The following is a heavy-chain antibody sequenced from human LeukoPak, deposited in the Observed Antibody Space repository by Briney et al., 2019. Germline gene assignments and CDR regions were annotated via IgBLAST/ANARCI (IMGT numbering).Heavy chain of an antibody. J-gene: IGHJ4*02. CDR3: AKPYLGGIAVAGFNDY. D-gene: IGHD6-19*01. CDR2: ISYDGSNK. V-gene: IGHV3-30*04. Sequence: PGGSLRLSCAASGFTFSSYAMHWVRQAPGKGLEWVAVISYDGSNKYYADSVKGRFTISRDNSKNTLYLQMNSLRAEDTAVYYCAKPYLGGIAVAGFNDYWGQGTLVTVSS. CDR1: GFTFSSYA.